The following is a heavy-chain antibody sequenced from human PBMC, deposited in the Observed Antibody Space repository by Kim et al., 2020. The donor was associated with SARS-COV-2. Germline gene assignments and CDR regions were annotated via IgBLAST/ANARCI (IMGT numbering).Heavy chain of an antibody. J-gene: IGHJ4*02. CDR3: ARRSTAADIDY. Sequence: RYSPSFQGQVTISADKSISTAYLQWSSLKASDTAMYYCARRSTAADIDYWGQGTLVTVSS. V-gene: IGHV5-51*01. D-gene: IGHD6-13*01.